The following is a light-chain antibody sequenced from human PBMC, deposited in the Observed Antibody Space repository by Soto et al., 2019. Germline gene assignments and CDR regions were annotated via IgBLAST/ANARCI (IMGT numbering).Light chain of an antibody. CDR1: QSVTSSS. CDR2: GAS. J-gene: IGKJ1*01. CDR3: QQSGTSPKT. Sequence: EIVLTQSPGTLSLSPGERATLSCRATQSVTSSSLAWYQQKPGQAPRLLIYGASSRAAGIPDRFSGSGSGTDVTLTISRLEPEDFAVYYCQQSGTSPKTFGQGTKVEIK. V-gene: IGKV3-20*01.